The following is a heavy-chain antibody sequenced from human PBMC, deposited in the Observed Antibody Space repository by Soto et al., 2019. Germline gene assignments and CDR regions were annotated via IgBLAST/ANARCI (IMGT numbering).Heavy chain of an antibody. CDR1: GFTFGDYA. J-gene: IGHJ6*02. CDR3: TRPNYDSIGRDYYYYYGMDV. D-gene: IGHD5-12*01. Sequence: PGGSLRLSCTASGFTFGDYAMSWVRQAPGKGLEWVGFIRSKAYGGTTEYAASVKGRFTISRDDSKSIAYLQMNSLKTEDTAVYYCTRPNYDSIGRDYYYYYGMDVWGQGTTVTVSS. CDR2: IRSKAYGGTT. V-gene: IGHV3-49*04.